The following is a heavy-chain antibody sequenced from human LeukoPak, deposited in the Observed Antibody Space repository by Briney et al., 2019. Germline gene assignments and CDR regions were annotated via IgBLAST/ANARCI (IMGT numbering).Heavy chain of an antibody. Sequence: GGSLRLSCAASGFTFSSYTMNWVRQAPGKGLEWVSSISGSSTYIYYADSVKGRFIISRDNAKSSLYLQMDSLTAEDTAGYYCARDLFGSSWYRGLDWGQGTLVTVSS. V-gene: IGHV3-21*01. J-gene: IGHJ4*02. D-gene: IGHD6-13*01. CDR1: GFTFSSYT. CDR2: ISGSSTYI. CDR3: ARDLFGSSWYRGLD.